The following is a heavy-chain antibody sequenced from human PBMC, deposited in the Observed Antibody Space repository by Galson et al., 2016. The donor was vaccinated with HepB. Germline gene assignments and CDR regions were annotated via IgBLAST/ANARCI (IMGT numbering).Heavy chain of an antibody. V-gene: IGHV1-24*01. CDR3: ATQVATDTPMIIGYHYYGMDV. D-gene: IGHD5-18*01. CDR2: FDPEDGGT. J-gene: IGHJ6*02. CDR1: GYTLNELS. Sequence: SVKVSCKVSGYTLNELSINWVRQAPARGLEWMGGFDPEDGGTIYAQKFQGRVTMTEDSSTDTAYMELSSLRSEDTAVYYCATQVATDTPMIIGYHYYGMDVWGQGTTVTVSS.